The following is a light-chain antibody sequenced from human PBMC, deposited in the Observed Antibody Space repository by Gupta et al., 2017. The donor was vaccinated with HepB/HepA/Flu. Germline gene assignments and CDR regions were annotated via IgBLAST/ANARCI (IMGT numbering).Light chain of an antibody. V-gene: IGKV1-9*01. J-gene: IGKJ5*01. CDR2: TAS. Sequence: DIQLTQSPSFLSASAGDRVTITCRASQGISNYLAWYQQKPGRAPKLLIHTASTLEGGVPSRFSGSGSGTEFTLTISSLQPEDFATYYCQQRHSYPITFGQGTQVEIK. CDR1: QGISNY. CDR3: QQRHSYPIT.